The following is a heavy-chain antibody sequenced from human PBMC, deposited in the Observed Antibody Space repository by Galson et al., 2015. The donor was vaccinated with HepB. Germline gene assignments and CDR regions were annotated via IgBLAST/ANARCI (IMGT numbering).Heavy chain of an antibody. D-gene: IGHD6-13*01. CDR1: GFTFSSYS. CDR3: AREKDTSRSWVDGLIYYGLAV. CDR2: ISYDGSNK. Sequence: SLRLSCAASGFTFSSYSFHWVRQAPGKGLEWVAVISYDGSNKNLADSVKGRFTISRDESRNTLHLQMNSLTLEDTAVYYCAREKDTSRSWVDGLIYYGLAVWGQGTPVTVSS. J-gene: IGHJ6*02. V-gene: IGHV3-30*04.